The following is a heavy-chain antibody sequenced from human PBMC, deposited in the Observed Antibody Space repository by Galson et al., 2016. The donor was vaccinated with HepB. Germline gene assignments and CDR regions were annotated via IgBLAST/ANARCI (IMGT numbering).Heavy chain of an antibody. CDR1: GFIFSSYA. CDR2: VTHDGNNK. CDR3: AKERGTAKSFDY. J-gene: IGHJ4*02. D-gene: IGHD3-16*01. Sequence: SLRLSCAASGFIFSSYAMHWVRKAPGKGLEWVAVVTHDGNNKYYADPVKGRFTISRDNSKTTLFIQMKSLRLEDTAVYYCAKERGTAKSFDYWGPGTLVPGSS. V-gene: IGHV3-30*18.